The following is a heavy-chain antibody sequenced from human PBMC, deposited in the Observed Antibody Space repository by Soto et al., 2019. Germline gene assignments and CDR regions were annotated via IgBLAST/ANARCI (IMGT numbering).Heavy chain of an antibody. CDR1: GFTFSSYA. J-gene: IGHJ4*02. Sequence: GGSLRLSCAASGFTFSSYAMTWVRQAPGKGLEWVSAIRSYGDSTHYADSVKGRFTISRDNSKNTLYLQMNGLRAEDTAVYYCAKEMWTNYDFWSGYYASNFDYWGQGTLVTVSS. CDR2: IRSYGDST. D-gene: IGHD3-3*01. V-gene: IGHV3-23*01. CDR3: AKEMWTNYDFWSGYYASNFDY.